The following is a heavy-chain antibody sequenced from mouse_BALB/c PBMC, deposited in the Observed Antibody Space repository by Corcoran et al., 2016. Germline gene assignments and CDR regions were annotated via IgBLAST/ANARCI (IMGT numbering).Heavy chain of an antibody. V-gene: IGHV9-3-1*01. J-gene: IGHJ4*01. CDR1: GYTFKNYG. Sequence: QIQLVQSGPELKKPGETVKISCKASGYTFKNYGMNWVKQAPGSGFKWMGWINTYTGEPTYTDDFKGRFAFSLETSASTAYLQINNLKNEDTATYFCAREPYAMDYWGQGTSVTVSS. CDR3: AREPYAMDY. CDR2: INTYTGEP.